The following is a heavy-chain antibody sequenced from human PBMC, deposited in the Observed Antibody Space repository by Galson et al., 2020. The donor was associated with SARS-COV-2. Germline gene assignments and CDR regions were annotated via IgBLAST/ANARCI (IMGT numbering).Heavy chain of an antibody. CDR3: ARIKGRYYDRSGYFLRFDP. CDR1: GYSISSGYY. J-gene: IGHJ5*02. D-gene: IGHD3-22*01. Sequence: ITCTVSGYSISSGYYWGWIRQPPGKGMEWIGSIYHRRSTYYNPSLKSRVTISVDTSKNQFSLKLSSVTAADTAVYYGARIKGRYYDRSGYFLRFDPWGQGTLVTVSS. CDR2: IYHRRST. V-gene: IGHV4-38-2*02.